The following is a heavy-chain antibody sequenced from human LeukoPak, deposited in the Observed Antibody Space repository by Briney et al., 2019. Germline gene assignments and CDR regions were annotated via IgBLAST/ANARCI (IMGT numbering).Heavy chain of an antibody. D-gene: IGHD6-13*01. J-gene: IGHJ4*02. V-gene: IGHV4-34*01. CDR3: ARDPLAAAGTGMPGLDY. CDR1: GGSFSGYY. CDR2: INHSGST. Sequence: PSETLSLTCAVYGGSFSGYYWSWIRQPPGKGLECIGEINHSGSTNYNPSLKSRVTISVDTSKNQFSLKLSSVTAADTAVYYCARDPLAAAGTGMPGLDYWGQGTLVTVSS.